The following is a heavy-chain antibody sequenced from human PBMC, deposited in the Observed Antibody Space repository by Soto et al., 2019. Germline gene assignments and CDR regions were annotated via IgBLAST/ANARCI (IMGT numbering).Heavy chain of an antibody. V-gene: IGHV1-18*01. CDR2: ISAHNGNT. CDR3: ARGRYGDY. J-gene: IGHJ4*02. Sequence: QVHLVQSGAEVKKPGASVKVSCKGSGYTFTSYGITWVRQAPGQGLEWMGWISAHNGNTDYAQKLQGRVTVTRDTSTSTAYMELRSLRSDDAAVYYCARGRYGDYWGQGALVTVSS. D-gene: IGHD1-1*01. CDR1: GYTFTSYG.